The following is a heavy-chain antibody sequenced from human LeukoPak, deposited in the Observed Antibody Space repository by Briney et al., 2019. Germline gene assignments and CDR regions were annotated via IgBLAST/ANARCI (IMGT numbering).Heavy chain of an antibody. CDR3: PKEGGTLFFDQ. CDR1: GFTFDDYT. V-gene: IGHV3-43*01. CDR2: VSWDAPHT. J-gene: IGHJ5*02. Sequence: PGGSLRLSCATSGFTFDDYTMLWVRHAPGKGLEWVSLVSWDAPHTFFADYVRGRFTISRDNSKKILYPQMNSLRTEDTALYYCPKEGGTLFFDQWGQGTLVTVSS. D-gene: IGHD3-16*01.